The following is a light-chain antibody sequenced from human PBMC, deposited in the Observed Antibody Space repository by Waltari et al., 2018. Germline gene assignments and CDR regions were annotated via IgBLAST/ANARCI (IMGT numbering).Light chain of an antibody. V-gene: IGKV1-17*01. Sequence: DIQMTQSPSSLSASVGDTVTITCRASQGISSHLNWFQQKPGKAPNLLIYAASSLESGVPSRFSGSGSGTEFTLIISSLQPEDFAVYYCLQHHSYPRTFGQGTKVEIK. CDR1: QGISSH. CDR2: AAS. J-gene: IGKJ1*01. CDR3: LQHHSYPRT.